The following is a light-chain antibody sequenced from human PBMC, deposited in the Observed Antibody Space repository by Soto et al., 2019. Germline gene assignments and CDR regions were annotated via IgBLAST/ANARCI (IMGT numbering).Light chain of an antibody. J-gene: IGLJ2*01. Sequence: QSALTQPASVSGSPGQSITISCTGTSSDVGGYNYVSWYQQHPGKAPKLMIYDVSNRPSGDSNRFSGSKSGNTASLTISGRQAEDEADYYCSSYTSTSTLVFGGGTQLTV. CDR3: SSYTSTSTLV. CDR1: SSDVGGYNY. V-gene: IGLV2-14*01. CDR2: DVS.